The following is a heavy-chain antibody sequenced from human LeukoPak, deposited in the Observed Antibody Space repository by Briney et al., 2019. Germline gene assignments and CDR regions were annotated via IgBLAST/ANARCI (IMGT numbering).Heavy chain of an antibody. D-gene: IGHD3-10*01. V-gene: IGHV3-30*18. CDR1: RFTFSNYH. J-gene: IGHJ4*02. CDR3: AKGITPVRGAVVGTDY. CDR2: ISYDGSNK. Sequence: PGGSLRLSCAASRFTFSNYHMHWVRQAPGKGLEWVAVISYDGSNKYYADSVKGRFTISRDNSKNTLYLQMNSLRAEDMAVYYCAKGITPVRGAVVGTDYWGQGTLVTVSS.